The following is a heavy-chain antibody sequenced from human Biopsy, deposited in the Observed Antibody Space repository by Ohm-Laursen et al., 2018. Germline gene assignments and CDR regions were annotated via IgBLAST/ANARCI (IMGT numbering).Heavy chain of an antibody. Sequence: SLRLSCAASGFTFSVYAMHWVRQAPGKGLEWVSIIWYDGSNEYYADSVKGRFTISRDNSKNTVFLQMSSLRAEDTGVYYCARDPIVGSKADGMDVWGQGTTVTVPS. J-gene: IGHJ6*02. CDR3: ARDPIVGSKADGMDV. CDR1: GFTFSVYA. V-gene: IGHV3-33*01. CDR2: IWYDGSNE. D-gene: IGHD1-26*01.